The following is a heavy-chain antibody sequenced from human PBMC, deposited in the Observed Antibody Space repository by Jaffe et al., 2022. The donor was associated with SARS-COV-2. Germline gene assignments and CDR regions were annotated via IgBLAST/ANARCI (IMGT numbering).Heavy chain of an antibody. CDR3: ARDRVAGTQWFDP. J-gene: IGHJ5*02. CDR1: GVSVSSGSYH. D-gene: IGHD6-19*01. Sequence: QVQLQESGPGLVKPSETLSLTCTVSGVSVSSGSYHWSWIRQPPGKGLEWIGDIYYSGSANYNPSLKSRVSMSLDTSSNQISLRLSSVTAADTAVYYCARDRVAGTQWFDPWGQGNLVTVSS. CDR2: IYYSGSA. V-gene: IGHV4-61*01.